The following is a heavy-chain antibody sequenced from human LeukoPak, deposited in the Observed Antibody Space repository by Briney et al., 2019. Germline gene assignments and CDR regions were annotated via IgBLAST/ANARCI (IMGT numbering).Heavy chain of an antibody. Sequence: GGSLRLSCAASGFTFTDYWMHWVRQAPGKGLVWVSHINSYGSTTYADSVKGRFTISRDNAKNTVYLQMNSLRADDTAVYYCARDHWGYVFDYWGPGILVTVSS. CDR1: GFTFTDYW. CDR3: ARDHWGYVFDY. D-gene: IGHD7-27*01. V-gene: IGHV3-74*03. CDR2: INSYGST. J-gene: IGHJ4*02.